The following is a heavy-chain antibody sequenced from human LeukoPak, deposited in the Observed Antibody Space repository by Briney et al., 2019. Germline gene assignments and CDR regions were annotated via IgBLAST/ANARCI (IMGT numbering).Heavy chain of an antibody. Sequence: GGSLRLSCAASGFMFTDHALSWVRQAPGKGLEGVSSISGSGTTTYYAESVRGRFTISRDNSKNTVYLQMNSLRADDTALYYCARVLTLWFGALDYWGQGRMVSV. V-gene: IGHV3-23*01. CDR3: ARVLTLWFGALDY. CDR2: ISGSGTTT. CDR1: GFMFTDHA. D-gene: IGHD3-10*01. J-gene: IGHJ4*02.